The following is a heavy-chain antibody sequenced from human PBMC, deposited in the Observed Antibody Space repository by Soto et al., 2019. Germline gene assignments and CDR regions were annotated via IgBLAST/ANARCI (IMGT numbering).Heavy chain of an antibody. D-gene: IGHD2-21*02. J-gene: IGHJ6*02. CDR3: ARDLWGYCGTDCYPLDV. CDR1: GGSISRYY. CDR2: LYNAGST. Sequence: LSETLSLTCTVSGGSISRYYWSWIRQPPGKGLEWIGYLYNAGSTIYNPSLKSRVTISVDMSQNQFSLNLNYVTAADTAVYYCARDLWGYCGTDCYPLDVWGQGTTVTVS. V-gene: IGHV4-59*01.